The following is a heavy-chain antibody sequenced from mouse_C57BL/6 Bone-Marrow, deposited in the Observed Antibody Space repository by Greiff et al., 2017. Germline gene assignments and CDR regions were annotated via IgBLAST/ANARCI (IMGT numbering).Heavy chain of an antibody. Sequence: DVKLVESGGGLVQPGGSLKLSCAASGFTFSDYYMYWVRQTPEKRLEWVAYISNGGGSTYYPDTVKGRFTISRDNAKNTLYLQMSRLKSEDTAMYYGARHGHDGYHAMDYWGQGTSVTVSS. CDR3: ARHGHDGYHAMDY. J-gene: IGHJ4*01. V-gene: IGHV5-12*01. CDR2: ISNGGGST. D-gene: IGHD2-3*01. CDR1: GFTFSDYY.